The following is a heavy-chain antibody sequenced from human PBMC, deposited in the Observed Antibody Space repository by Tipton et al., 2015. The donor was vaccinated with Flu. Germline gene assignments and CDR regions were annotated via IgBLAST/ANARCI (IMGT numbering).Heavy chain of an antibody. CDR2: KYYSGST. Sequence: LRLSCTVSGGPISIGSYYWTWIRQRPGKGLEWIASKYYSGSTFYSPSLKSRLTISIDTSKNQFSLKLSSVTAADTAVYYCARAIRSFYFDMDFDFWGRGTLVTVSS. CDR3: ARAIRSFYFDMDFDF. J-gene: IGHJ4*02. CDR1: GGPISIGSYY. V-gene: IGHV4-31*02. D-gene: IGHD3-16*02.